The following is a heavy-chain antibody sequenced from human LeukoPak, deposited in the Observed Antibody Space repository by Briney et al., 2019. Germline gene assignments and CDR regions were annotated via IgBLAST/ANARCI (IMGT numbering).Heavy chain of an antibody. Sequence: SETLSLTCTVSGGSISSYYWSWIRQPPGKGLEWIGYMYYSGSTNYNPSLESRVTISVDTSKNQFSLRLSSVTAADTAVYYCARSDIRDRFYYYMDVWGKGTTVTVSS. CDR1: GGSISSYY. CDR3: ARSDIRDRFYYYMDV. V-gene: IGHV4-59*01. CDR2: MYYSGST. J-gene: IGHJ6*03.